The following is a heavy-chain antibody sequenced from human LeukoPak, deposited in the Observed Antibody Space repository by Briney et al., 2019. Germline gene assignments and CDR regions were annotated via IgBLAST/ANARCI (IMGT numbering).Heavy chain of an antibody. CDR1: GDSVSSNSAA. Sequence: SQTLSLTCAISGDSVSSNSAAWNWIRQSPSRGLEWLGSTYYRSKWYNDYAVSVKSRITINPDTSKNQLSLQLNSVTPEDTAVYYCARDRDTMVRGVPYNYYGMDVWGQGTTVTVSS. CDR2: TYYRSKWYN. D-gene: IGHD3-10*01. CDR3: ARDRDTMVRGVPYNYYGMDV. V-gene: IGHV6-1*01. J-gene: IGHJ6*02.